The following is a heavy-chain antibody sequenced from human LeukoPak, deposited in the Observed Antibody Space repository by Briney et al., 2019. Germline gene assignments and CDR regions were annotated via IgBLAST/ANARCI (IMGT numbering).Heavy chain of an antibody. CDR1: GTSIKTYC. D-gene: IGHD3-10*01. CDR3: ARGGRSRGSMSFYYMDV. Sequence: SQSLSPTRNVAGTSIKTYCWSWIRQPAGKGREWIAYIFDRGTTNYNPSLESRVTISAETSKNQVSLKVKSVTAADTAVYYCARGGRSRGSMSFYYMDVWGKGATVTVSS. J-gene: IGHJ6*03. CDR2: IFDRGTT. V-gene: IGHV4-59*01.